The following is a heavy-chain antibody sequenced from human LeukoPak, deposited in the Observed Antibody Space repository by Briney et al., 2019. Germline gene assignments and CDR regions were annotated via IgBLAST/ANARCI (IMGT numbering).Heavy chain of an antibody. J-gene: IGHJ4*02. CDR3: ARLSTVTTSFDY. Sequence: PGGSLRLSCSAYGFTLSSYEIDCVRQAPGKGMGWGSSISRRGSNKYYADHVKGRLTISRDNAKNSLFLQMNSLRAEDTAVYYCARLSTVTTSFDYWGQGTLVTVSS. V-gene: IGHV3-48*03. CDR2: ISRRGSNK. D-gene: IGHD4-17*01. CDR1: GFTLSSYE.